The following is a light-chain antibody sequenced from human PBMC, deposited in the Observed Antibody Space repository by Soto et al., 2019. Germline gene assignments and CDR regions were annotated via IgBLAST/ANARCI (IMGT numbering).Light chain of an antibody. V-gene: IGLV1-44*01. CDR3: AAWVGSLNAVV. CDR1: SSNIGSYT. CDR2: END. J-gene: IGLJ2*01. Sequence: QSVLTQPPSASGTPGQRVTISCSAGSSNIGSYTVTWYQHLPGTTPKLLMYENDQRPSGLPDRFSGSKSCTSASLAITGLQYEDEADYYCAAWVGSLNAVVFGGGTKVTVL.